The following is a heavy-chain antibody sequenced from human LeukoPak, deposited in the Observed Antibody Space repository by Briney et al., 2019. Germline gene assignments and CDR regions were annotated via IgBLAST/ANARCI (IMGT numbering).Heavy chain of an antibody. Sequence: GGSLRLSCAASGFTFNNHVMHWVRQAPGKGLEWVAVISSDGSLKYYADSVKGRFTISRDNSQNTLYLQMNSLRAEDTAVYYCARDSDHVRDYWGQGTLVTVSS. CDR2: ISSDGSLK. J-gene: IGHJ4*02. D-gene: IGHD3-10*01. V-gene: IGHV3-30*04. CDR3: ARDSDHVRDY. CDR1: GFTFNNHV.